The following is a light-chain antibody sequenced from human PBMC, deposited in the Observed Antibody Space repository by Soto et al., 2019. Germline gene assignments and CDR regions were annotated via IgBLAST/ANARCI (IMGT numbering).Light chain of an antibody. Sequence: QSVLTQPASVSGSPGQSITISCTGTSNDIGRYNHVSWYQHHPGKAPKLIMSEVSNRPSGVSNRFSGSKSGYTASLTISGLQSEDEADYYCTSHTSADFRVFGTGTKLTVL. V-gene: IGLV2-14*01. J-gene: IGLJ1*01. CDR2: EVS. CDR3: TSHTSADFRV. CDR1: SNDIGRYNH.